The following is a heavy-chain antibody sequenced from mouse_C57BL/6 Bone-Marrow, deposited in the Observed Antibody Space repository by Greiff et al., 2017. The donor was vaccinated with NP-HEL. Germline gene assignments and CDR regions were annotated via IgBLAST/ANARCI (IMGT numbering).Heavy chain of an antibody. D-gene: IGHD2-3*01. J-gene: IGHJ4*01. V-gene: IGHV1-5*01. CDR1: GYTFTSYW. CDR3: TRDGYYAMDY. Sequence: VQLQQSGTVLARPGASVKMSCKTSGYTFTSYWMHWVKQRPGQGLEWIGAIYPGNSDTSYTQKFKGQANLTAVPSASTAYLELSSLTNEDSAVYYCTRDGYYAMDYWGKGTSVTVSS. CDR2: IYPGNSDT.